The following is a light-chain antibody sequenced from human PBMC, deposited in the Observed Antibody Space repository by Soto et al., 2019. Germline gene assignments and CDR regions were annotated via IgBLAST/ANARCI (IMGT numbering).Light chain of an antibody. V-gene: IGKV3-20*01. CDR3: QHYGS. CDR1: QSVSSSH. J-gene: IGKJ2*01. Sequence: EIVLTQSPGTLSLSPGERATLSCRASQSVSSSHLGWYQQKPGQAPRLLIYDASSRATGIPDRFSGSGYGTDFTLTITRLEPEDFAVYYCQHYGSFGQGTKLEIK. CDR2: DAS.